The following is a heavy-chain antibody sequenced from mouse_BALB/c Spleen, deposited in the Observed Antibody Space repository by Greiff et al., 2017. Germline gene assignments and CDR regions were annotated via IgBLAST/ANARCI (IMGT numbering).Heavy chain of an antibody. J-gene: IGHJ2*01. CDR2: INPSNGRT. D-gene: IGHD1-1*01. V-gene: IGHV1S81*02. CDR3: ARFSPIYYYGSSYEDYFDY. CDR1: GYTFTSYW. Sequence: VQLQQSGAELVKPGASVKLSCKASGYTFTSYWMHWVKQRPGQGLEWIGEINPSNGRTNYNEKFKSKATLTVDKSSSTAYMQLSSLTSEDSAVYYCARFSPIYYYGSSYEDYFDYWGQGTTLTVSS.